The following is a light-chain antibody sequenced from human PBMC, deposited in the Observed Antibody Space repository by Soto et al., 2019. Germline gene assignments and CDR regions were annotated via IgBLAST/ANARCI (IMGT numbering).Light chain of an antibody. J-gene: IGKJ4*01. CDR1: QSVSSKY. CDR2: GAS. CDR3: HHYGSS. V-gene: IGKV3-20*01. Sequence: IVLTQSPGTLSLSQGERATLSCRASQSVSSKYLAWYQHKPGQAPRLVIYGASSRATGLPDRFSGSRSGTDFTLTIRRLEPVDFAFYYCHHYGSSFGGGTKVDIK.